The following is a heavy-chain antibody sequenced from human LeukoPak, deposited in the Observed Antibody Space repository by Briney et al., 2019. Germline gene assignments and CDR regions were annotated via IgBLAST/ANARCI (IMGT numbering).Heavy chain of an antibody. J-gene: IGHJ6*03. CDR2: MYYSGST. Sequence: SETLSLTCTVSGDAITGSTYYWGWIRQPPGKGLEWIGSMYYSGSTYSNASLKSRVTISADTSKNQFSLKLSSVTAADTAVYYCAREFLEWLSRYYYMDVWGKGTTVTVSS. V-gene: IGHV4-39*07. CDR3: AREFLEWLSRYYYMDV. CDR1: GDAITGSTYY. D-gene: IGHD3-3*01.